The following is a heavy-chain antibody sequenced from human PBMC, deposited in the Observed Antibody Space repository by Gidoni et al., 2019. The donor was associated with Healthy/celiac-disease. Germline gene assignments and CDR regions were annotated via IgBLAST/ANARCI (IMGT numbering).Heavy chain of an antibody. CDR1: GSSLSTSGVG. V-gene: IGHV2-5*02. J-gene: IGHJ3*02. CDR3: AHRTMTGHAFDI. Sequence: QLTLKASGPPLVKPTQTLTLTCTSSGSSLSTSGVGVGWIRQPPGKALEWLALIYWDDDKRYSPSLKSRLTITKDTSKNQVVLTMTNMDPVDTATYYCAHRTMTGHAFDIWGQGTMVTVSS. CDR2: IYWDDDK.